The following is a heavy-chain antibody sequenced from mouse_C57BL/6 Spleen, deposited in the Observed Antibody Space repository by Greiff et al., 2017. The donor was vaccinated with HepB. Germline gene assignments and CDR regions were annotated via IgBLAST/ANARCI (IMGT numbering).Heavy chain of an antibody. CDR2: IYPRDGST. Sequence: VQLQQSDAELVKPGASVKISCKVSGYTFTDHTIHWMKQRPEQGLEWIGYIYPRDGSTKYNEKFKGKATLTADKSSSTAYMQLNSPTSEDSAVYFCARGGDYYGSIPYYFDYWGQGTTLTVSS. CDR3: ARGGDYYGSIPYYFDY. CDR1: GYTFTDHT. D-gene: IGHD1-1*01. V-gene: IGHV1-78*01. J-gene: IGHJ2*01.